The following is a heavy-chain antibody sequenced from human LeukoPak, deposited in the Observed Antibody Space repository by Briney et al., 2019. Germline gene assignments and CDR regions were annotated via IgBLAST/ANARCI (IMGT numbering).Heavy chain of an antibody. CDR3: AKGLGVASLVVDALDM. CDR2: ITWNSGSV. J-gene: IGHJ3*02. V-gene: IGHV3-9*03. D-gene: IGHD3/OR15-3a*01. Sequence: GGSLRLSCAASGFTFHDYAMHWVRQVPGKGLEWVSGITWNSGSVLYADSVRGRFTISRDNAKNSLYLQMNSLRPEDMAFYYCAKGLGVASLVVDALDMWGQGTMVTV. CDR1: GFTFHDYA.